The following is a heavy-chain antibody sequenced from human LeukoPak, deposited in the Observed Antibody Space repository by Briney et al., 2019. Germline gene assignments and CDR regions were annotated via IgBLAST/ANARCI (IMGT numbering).Heavy chain of an antibody. CDR2: INTNTGNP. J-gene: IGHJ4*02. Sequence: GASVKVSCRASGNTFTSHPMNWVRQAPGQGLEWMGWINTNTGNPTYAQGFTGRFVFSLDTSVSTAYLQISGLKAEDTAVYYCATFMAAAGPGPGYFDYWGQGTLVTVSS. D-gene: IGHD6-13*01. CDR1: GNTFTSHP. CDR3: ATFMAAAGPGPGYFDY. V-gene: IGHV7-4-1*02.